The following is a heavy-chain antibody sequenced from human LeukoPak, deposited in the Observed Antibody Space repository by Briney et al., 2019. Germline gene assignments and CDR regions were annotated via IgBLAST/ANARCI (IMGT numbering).Heavy chain of an antibody. CDR3: ARTKTGYSSGWSGDLDY. CDR1: GFTFSSHA. Sequence: GGSLRLSCAASGFTFSSHAIHWVRQAPGKGLEWVAVISYDGSNKYYADSVKGRFTISRGDSKNTLYLQMNSLRAEDTAVYYCARTKTGYSSGWSGDLDYWGQGTLVTVSS. J-gene: IGHJ4*02. CDR2: ISYDGSNK. V-gene: IGHV3-30*04. D-gene: IGHD6-19*01.